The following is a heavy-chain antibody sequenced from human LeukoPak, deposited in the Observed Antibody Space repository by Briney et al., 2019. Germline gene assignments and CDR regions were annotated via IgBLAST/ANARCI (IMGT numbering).Heavy chain of an antibody. J-gene: IGHJ6*03. V-gene: IGHV4-38-2*02. CDR3: ARVGKEPQYYYYYYMDV. CDR1: GYSISSGYY. D-gene: IGHD7-27*01. Sequence: PSETLSLTCTVSGYSISSGYYWGWIRQPPGKGLEWSGSIYHSGSTYYNPSLKSRVTISVDTSKNQFSLKLSSVTAADTAVYYCARVGKEPQYYYYYYMDVWGKGTTVTVSS. CDR2: IYHSGST.